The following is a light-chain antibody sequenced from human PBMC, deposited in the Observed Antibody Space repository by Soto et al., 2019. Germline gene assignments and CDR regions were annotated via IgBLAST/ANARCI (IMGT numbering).Light chain of an antibody. CDR3: QQYNSYSRT. Sequence: EIVLTHFPGTLSLSPGERATLSCRASQSVSNNYLAWYQQKPGQAPRLVIFGASNRATGIPDRFSASGSGTEFTLTISSLQPDDFATYYCQQYNSYSRTFGQGTKVDIK. V-gene: IGKV3-20*01. J-gene: IGKJ1*01. CDR2: GAS. CDR1: QSVSNNY.